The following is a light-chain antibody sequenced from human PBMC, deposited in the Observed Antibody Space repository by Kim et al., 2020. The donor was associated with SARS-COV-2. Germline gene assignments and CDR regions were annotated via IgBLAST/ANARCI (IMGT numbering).Light chain of an antibody. CDR1: KLGDKY. CDR2: QDT. CDR3: QAWDGTTVV. J-gene: IGLJ2*01. V-gene: IGLV3-1*01. Sequence: SYELTQPPSVSVSPGRTASITCSGDKLGDKYAHWYQQKPGQSPVLVIYQDTKRPSGIPERFSGSNSGNTATLTISGTQAMDEADYYCQAWDGTTVVFGGG.